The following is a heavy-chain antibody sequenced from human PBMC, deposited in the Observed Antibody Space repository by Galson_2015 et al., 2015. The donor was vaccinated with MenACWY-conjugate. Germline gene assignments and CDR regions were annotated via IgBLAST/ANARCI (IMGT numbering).Heavy chain of an antibody. CDR2: IWYDGSNK. D-gene: IGHD6-6*01. V-gene: IGHV3-33*01. J-gene: IGHJ4*02. Sequence: SLRLSCAASGFTFSSYGMHWVRQAPGKGLEWVAVIWYDGSNKYYADSVKGRFTISRHNSKNTLYLQMNSLRAEDTAVYYCARGEEYSSVSRGAHFDYWGQGTLVTVSS. CDR1: GFTFSSYG. CDR3: ARGEEYSSVSRGAHFDY.